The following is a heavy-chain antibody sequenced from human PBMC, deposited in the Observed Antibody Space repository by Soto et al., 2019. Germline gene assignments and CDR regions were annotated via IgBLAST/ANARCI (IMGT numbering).Heavy chain of an antibody. CDR1: GGTFSSYA. Sequence: SVKVSCKASGGTFSSYAISWVRQAPGQGLEWMGGIIPIFGTANYAQKFQGRVTITADESTSTAYMELSSLRSDDTAVYYCASERTDATTNYFYYGRDVRGEGCTVTVS. V-gene: IGHV1-69*13. J-gene: IGHJ6*02. CDR2: IIPIFGTA. D-gene: IGHD5-12*01. CDR3: ASERTDATTNYFYYGRDV.